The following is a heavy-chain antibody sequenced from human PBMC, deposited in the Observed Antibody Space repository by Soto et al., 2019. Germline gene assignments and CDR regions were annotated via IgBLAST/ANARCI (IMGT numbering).Heavy chain of an antibody. CDR1: GFNFSSYG. Sequence: PGGSLRLSCAASGFNFSSYGMHWVRTAPGKGLEWVAVIWYDGSNKYYADSVKGRFTISRDNSKNTLYLQMNSLRAEDTAVYYCARGDSSGWYQCGYWGQGTLVTVSS. CDR2: IWYDGSNK. J-gene: IGHJ4*02. V-gene: IGHV3-33*01. D-gene: IGHD6-19*01. CDR3: ARGDSSGWYQCGY.